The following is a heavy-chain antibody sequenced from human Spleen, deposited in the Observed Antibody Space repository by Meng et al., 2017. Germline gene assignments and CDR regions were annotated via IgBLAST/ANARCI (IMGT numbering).Heavy chain of an antibody. Sequence: GESLKISCAASGFTLSSYEMNWVRQAPGKGLEWVSYISSSGSTIYYADSVKGRFTISRDNAKNSLYLQMNSLRAEDTAVYYCARRDMVSVVYYYYGMDVWGQGTTVTVSS. CDR1: GFTLSSYE. CDR3: ARRDMVSVVYYYYGMDV. V-gene: IGHV3-48*03. J-gene: IGHJ6*02. CDR2: ISSSGSTI. D-gene: IGHD3-10*01.